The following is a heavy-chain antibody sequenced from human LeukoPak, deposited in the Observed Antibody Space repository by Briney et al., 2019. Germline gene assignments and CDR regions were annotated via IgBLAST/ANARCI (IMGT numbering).Heavy chain of an antibody. J-gene: IGHJ4*02. D-gene: IGHD3-22*01. CDR3: ARDVFTTYDTGGGYFDY. V-gene: IGHV3-33*01. Sequence: GGSLRLSCVVSGFTFSSYGMHWVRQAPGKGLEWVALICYDGSNKYYADSVKGRSTISRDNSKNTLYLQMNSLRADDTAVYYCARDVFTTYDTGGGYFDYWGQGTLVTVSS. CDR1: GFTFSSYG. CDR2: ICYDGSNK.